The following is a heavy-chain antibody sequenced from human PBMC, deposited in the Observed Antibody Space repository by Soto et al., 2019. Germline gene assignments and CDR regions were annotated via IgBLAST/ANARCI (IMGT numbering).Heavy chain of an antibody. CDR1: VFSLTTSGVG. V-gene: IGHV2-5*02. J-gene: IGHJ4*02. Sequence: QITLNESGPTQVKPRQTLTLTCTFSVFSLTTSGVGVGWIRQSPGKAPEWLALIYCDDDKRYSPSLKSRLTITKDTSKNQVVLTMADLAPADTATYYCAHSGSRTVRGLVTTTAIYFDVWGQGNPVAVSS. CDR2: IYCDDDK. D-gene: IGHD3-3*01. CDR3: AHSGSRTVRGLVTTTAIYFDV.